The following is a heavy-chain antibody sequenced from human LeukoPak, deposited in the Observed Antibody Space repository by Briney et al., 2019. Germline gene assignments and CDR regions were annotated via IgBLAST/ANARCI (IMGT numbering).Heavy chain of an antibody. CDR2: INPNSGGT. V-gene: IGHV1-2*02. CDR1: GYTFTGYY. J-gene: IGHJ5*02. D-gene: IGHD2-15*01. CDR3: ARAYCSGGSCYSRWFDP. Sequence: AASVKVSCKAFGYTFTGYYMHWVRQAPGQGLEWMGWINPNSGGTNYAQKFQGRVTMTRDTSISTAYMELSRLRSDDTAVYYCARAYCSGGSCYSRWFDPWGQGTLVTVSS.